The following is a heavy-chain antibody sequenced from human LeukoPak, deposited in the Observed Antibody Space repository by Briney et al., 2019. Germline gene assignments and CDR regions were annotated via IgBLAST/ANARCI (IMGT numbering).Heavy chain of an antibody. J-gene: IGHJ4*02. CDR1: GYSFTSYW. D-gene: IGHD6-19*01. CDR3: ARQRSGQWLVQGGLDY. Sequence: GESLKISCKGSGYSFTSYWIGWGRQMPGKGLEGMGIIYPGDSDTRYSPSFQGQVTISADKSISTAYLQWSSLKASDTAMYYCARQRSGQWLVQGGLDYWGQGTLVTVSS. CDR2: IYPGDSDT. V-gene: IGHV5-51*01.